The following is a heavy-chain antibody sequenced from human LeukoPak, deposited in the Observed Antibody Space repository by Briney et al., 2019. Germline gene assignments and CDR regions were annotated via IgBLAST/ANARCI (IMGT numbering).Heavy chain of an antibody. J-gene: IGHJ4*02. V-gene: IGHV4-59*08. CDR3: ASLYPVAGWAYYFDY. CDR2: IYYSGST. D-gene: IGHD6-19*01. Sequence: SETLSLTCTVSGGSISSYYWSWIRQPPGKGLEWIGYIYYSGSTNYNPSLKSRVTISVDTSKNQFSLKLSSVTAADTAVYYCASLYPVAGWAYYFDYWGQGTLVTVSS. CDR1: GGSISSYY.